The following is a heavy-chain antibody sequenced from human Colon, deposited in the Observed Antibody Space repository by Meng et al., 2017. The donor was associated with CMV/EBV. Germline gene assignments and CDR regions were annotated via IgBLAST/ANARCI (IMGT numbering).Heavy chain of an antibody. CDR2: ISSSSSYI. D-gene: IGHD1-26*01. CDR3: ARKMVGATLDY. CDR1: GFSLSNHW. V-gene: IGHV3-21*01. J-gene: IGHJ4*02. Sequence: GESLKISCAVSGFSLSNHWMSWVRQAPGKGLEWVSSISSSSSYIYYADSVKGRFTISRDNAKNSLYLQMNSLRAEDTAVYYCARKMVGATLDYWGQGTLVTVSS.